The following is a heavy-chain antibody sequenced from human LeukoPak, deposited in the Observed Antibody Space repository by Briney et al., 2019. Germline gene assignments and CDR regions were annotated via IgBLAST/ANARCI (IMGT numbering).Heavy chain of an antibody. V-gene: IGHV4-38-2*02. CDR2: IYHSGST. CDR3: ARRGAAAGRGYYYYMDV. J-gene: IGHJ6*03. CDR1: GYSISSGYY. D-gene: IGHD6-13*01. Sequence: PSETLSLTCTASGYSISSGYYWGWIRQPPGKGLEWIGSIYHSGSTYYNPSLKSRVTISVDTSKNQFSLKLSSVTAADTAVYYCARRGAAAGRGYYYYMDVWGKGTTVTISS.